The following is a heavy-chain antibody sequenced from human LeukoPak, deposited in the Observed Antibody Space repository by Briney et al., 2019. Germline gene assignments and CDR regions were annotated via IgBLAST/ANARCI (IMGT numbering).Heavy chain of an antibody. CDR1: GGSFSGYY. V-gene: IGHV4-34*01. D-gene: IGHD4-17*01. Sequence: PSETLSLTCAVYGGSFSGYYWSWIRQPPGKGLEWIGEINHSGSTNYNPSLKSRVTISVDTSKNQFSLKLSSVTAADTAVYYCARGPEYGDYFRVWYSDLWGRGTLVTVSS. CDR3: ARGPEYGDYFRVWYSDL. J-gene: IGHJ2*01. CDR2: INHSGST.